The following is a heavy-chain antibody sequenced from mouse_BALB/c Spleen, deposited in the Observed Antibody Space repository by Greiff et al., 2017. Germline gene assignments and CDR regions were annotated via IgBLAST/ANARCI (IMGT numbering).Heavy chain of an antibody. D-gene: IGHD2-2*01. CDR3: ARGRGGYDVWFAY. CDR2: ISSGGST. J-gene: IGHJ3*01. V-gene: IGHV5-6-5*01. Sequence: EVNLVESGGGLVKPGGSLKLSCAASGFTFSSYAMSWVRQTPEKRLEWVASISSGGSTYYPDSVKGRFTISRDNARNILYLQMSSLRSEDTAMYYCARGRGGYDVWFAYWGQGTLVTVSA. CDR1: GFTFSSYA.